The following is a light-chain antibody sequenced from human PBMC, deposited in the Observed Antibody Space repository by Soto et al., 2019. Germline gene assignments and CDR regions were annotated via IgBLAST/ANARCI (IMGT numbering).Light chain of an antibody. CDR3: QQYKSYPWT. Sequence: DIQMTQSPSTLSASIGDRVTITCRASQNINSWLAWYQQRPGKAPKLLIYQASSLERGVPSRFSGSGSGTEFHLTINSLQPDDFATYYCQQYKSYPWTFGQGTKVEIK. J-gene: IGKJ1*01. CDR1: QNINSW. CDR2: QAS. V-gene: IGKV1-5*03.